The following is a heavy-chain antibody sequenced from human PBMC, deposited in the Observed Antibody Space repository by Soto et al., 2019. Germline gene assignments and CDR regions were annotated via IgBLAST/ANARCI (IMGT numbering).Heavy chain of an antibody. V-gene: IGHV3-21*01. CDR3: AREIDYPHWYFDL. J-gene: IGHJ2*01. CDR2: ISSSSSYI. D-gene: IGHD3-9*01. Sequence: EVQLVESGGGLVKPGGSLRLSCAASGFTFSSYSMNWVRQAPGKGLEWVSSISSSSSYIYYADSVKGRFTISRDNAKNSLYLQMNSLRAEDTAVYYCAREIDYPHWYFDLWGRGTLVTVSS. CDR1: GFTFSSYS.